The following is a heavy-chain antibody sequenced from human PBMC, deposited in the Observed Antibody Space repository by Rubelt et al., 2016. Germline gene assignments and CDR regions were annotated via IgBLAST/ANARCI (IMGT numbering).Heavy chain of an antibody. V-gene: IGHV3-66*01. CDR2: IYSGGAT. Sequence: GGGLVQPGGSLRLSCAASGFTVSSNYMSWVRQAPGKGLEWVSLIYSGGATYYADSVKGRFTISRDNSENTLYLQMNNLGAEDTAVYYCATVGSDGYSPDYWGQGTLVTVSS. D-gene: IGHD2-21*01. CDR1: GFTVSSNY. CDR3: ATVGSDGYSPDY. J-gene: IGHJ4*02.